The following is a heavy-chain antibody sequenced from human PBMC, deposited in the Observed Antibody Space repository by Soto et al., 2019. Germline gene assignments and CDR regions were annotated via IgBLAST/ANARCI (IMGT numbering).Heavy chain of an antibody. J-gene: IGHJ6*03. Sequence: EVQLVESGGGLVQPGRSLRLSCAASGFSLDDFAMHWVRQAPGKGLELVSGISWNSATIVYADSVKGRFTISRDNAKNSLYLQMNSLRPEDTALYYCTKDTSVSGYFYYMPVWGKGHTVTVSS. CDR2: ISWNSATI. V-gene: IGHV3-9*01. CDR3: TKDTSVSGYFYYMPV. D-gene: IGHD3-10*01. CDR1: GFSLDDFA.